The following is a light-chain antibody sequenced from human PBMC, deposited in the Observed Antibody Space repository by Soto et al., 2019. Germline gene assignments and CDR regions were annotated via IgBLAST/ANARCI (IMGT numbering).Light chain of an antibody. Sequence: EIVLTQSPGTLSLSPGERATLSCRASQSVSSSYLAWNQQKPGQAPRLLIYGASIRATGIPDRFSGSGSGTDFTLTISRLEPEDFAVYYCQKYGSSPYTFGQGTKLEIK. V-gene: IGKV3-20*01. CDR3: QKYGSSPYT. CDR1: QSVSSSY. CDR2: GAS. J-gene: IGKJ2*01.